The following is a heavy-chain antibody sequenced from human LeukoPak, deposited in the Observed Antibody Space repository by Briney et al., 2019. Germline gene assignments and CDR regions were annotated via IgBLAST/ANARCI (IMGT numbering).Heavy chain of an antibody. V-gene: IGHV3-23*01. J-gene: IGHJ4*02. CDR2: ISDDGGDP. CDR3: GRDWKLDY. D-gene: IGHD1-1*01. CDR1: GFTFRSYA. Sequence: GGSLRLSCAASGFTFRSYAMSWVRQAPGKGLEWVSAISDDGGDPKYAQSVKGRFTISRDNSRNRLYLQMNSLRVEDTAMYYCGRDWKLDYWGQGILVTVSS.